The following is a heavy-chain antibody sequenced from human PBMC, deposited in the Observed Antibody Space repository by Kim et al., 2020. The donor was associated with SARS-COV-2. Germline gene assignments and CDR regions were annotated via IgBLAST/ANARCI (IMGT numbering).Heavy chain of an antibody. D-gene: IGHD2-2*01. J-gene: IGHJ6*02. CDR3: ARDRDPRYQLPYYYYYGMDV. Sequence: RFTITRDNSKNTLYLQMNSLRAEDTAVYYCARDRDPRYQLPYYYYYGMDVWGQGTTVTVSS. V-gene: IGHV3-30*01.